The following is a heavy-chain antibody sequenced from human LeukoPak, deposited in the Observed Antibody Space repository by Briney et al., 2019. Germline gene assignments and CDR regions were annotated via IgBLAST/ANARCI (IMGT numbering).Heavy chain of an antibody. CDR1: GYTFTRYA. Sequence: ASVNVSCKASGYTFTRYAMNWVRQAPGQGLEWMGWINTNTGNPAYAQGFTGRFIFSLDTSVTTAYLQISSLKAEDTAVYYCARTPFPHCSYTGCYSDFWGQGTLVTVSS. J-gene: IGHJ4*02. D-gene: IGHD2-2*01. CDR3: ARTPFPHCSYTGCYSDF. CDR2: INTNTGNP. V-gene: IGHV7-4-1*02.